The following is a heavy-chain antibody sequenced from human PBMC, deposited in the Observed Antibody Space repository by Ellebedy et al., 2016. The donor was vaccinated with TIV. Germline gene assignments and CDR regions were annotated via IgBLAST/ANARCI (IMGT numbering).Heavy chain of an antibody. CDR2: ITGDGGST. Sequence: GESLKISCSASGFTFTTYAMHWVRQAPGKGLEYVSAITGDGGSTYYADSVKGRFTISRDNSKHTPYLQMSSLRAEDTAMYYCVKAWGDWGQGALVTVSS. CDR3: VKAWGD. V-gene: IGHV3-64D*06. D-gene: IGHD3-16*01. J-gene: IGHJ4*02. CDR1: GFTFTTYA.